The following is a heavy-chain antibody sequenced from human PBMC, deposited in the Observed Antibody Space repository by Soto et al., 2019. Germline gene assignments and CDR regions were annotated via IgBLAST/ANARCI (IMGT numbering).Heavy chain of an antibody. CDR2: ISYSGST. J-gene: IGHJ6*02. CDR3: ARHPGCTRSSCSFYGMDV. D-gene: IGHD2-2*01. CDR1: GGSISSSNYY. V-gene: IGHV4-39*01. Sequence: PSETLSLTCTVSGGSISSSNYYWGWIRQPPGKGLEWIGTISYSGSTYYNPSLKSRATISGDTSKNQFSLKLSSVTATDTAVYYCARHPGCTRSSCSFYGMDVWGQGTTVTVS.